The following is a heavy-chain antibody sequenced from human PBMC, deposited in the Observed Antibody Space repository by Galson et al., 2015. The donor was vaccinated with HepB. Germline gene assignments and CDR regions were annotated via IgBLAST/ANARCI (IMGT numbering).Heavy chain of an antibody. V-gene: IGHV1-46*01. J-gene: IGHJ5*02. CDR3: ARAMTPLRITMVRGFDP. D-gene: IGHD3-10*01. CDR2: INPSGGST. Sequence: SVKVSCKASGYTFTSYYMHWVRQAPGQGLEWMGIINPSGGSTSHAQKFQGRVTMTRDTSTSTVYMELSSLRSEDTAVYYCARAMTPLRITMVRGFDPWGQGTLVTVSS. CDR1: GYTFTSYY.